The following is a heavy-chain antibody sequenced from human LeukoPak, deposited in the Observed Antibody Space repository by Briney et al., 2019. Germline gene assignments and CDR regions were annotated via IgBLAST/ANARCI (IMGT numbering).Heavy chain of an antibody. D-gene: IGHD1-26*01. CDR1: GFTFTTYW. Sequence: GGSLRLSCAASGFTFTTYWMSWVRQAPGKGLEWVANIKQDGTEKYYVDSVKGRFTISRDNAKNSLYLQMNSLRVEDTAVYYCAKDWIRWENMDVWGKETTVTVSS. CDR3: AKDWIRWENMDV. V-gene: IGHV3-7*01. J-gene: IGHJ6*03. CDR2: IKQDGTEK.